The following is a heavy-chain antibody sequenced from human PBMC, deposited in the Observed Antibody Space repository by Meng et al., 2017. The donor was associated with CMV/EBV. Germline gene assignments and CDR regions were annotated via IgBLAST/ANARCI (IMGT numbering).Heavy chain of an antibody. Sequence: GGSLRLSGKGSGYSFTSYWSGWVRKMPGKGREWMGIIYPGDSETSYSPSFQGQVTISADKSISTAYLQWSSLKASDTAMYYCARHPEWELRSFDLWGRGTLVTVSS. J-gene: IGHJ2*01. V-gene: IGHV5-51*01. D-gene: IGHD1-26*01. CDR1: GYSFTSYW. CDR3: ARHPEWELRSFDL. CDR2: IYPGDSET.